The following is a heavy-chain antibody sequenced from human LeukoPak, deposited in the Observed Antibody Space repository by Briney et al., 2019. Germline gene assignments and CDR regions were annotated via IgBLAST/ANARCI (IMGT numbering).Heavy chain of an antibody. D-gene: IGHD6-13*01. CDR1: GGSISSYY. Sequence: SETLSLTCTVSGGSISSYYWSWIRQPAGKGLEWIGRTYTSGSTNYNPSLKSRVTMSVDTSKNQFSLKLSSVTAADTAVYYCARDLGAAAAKGFDYWGQGTLVTVSS. CDR2: TYTSGST. J-gene: IGHJ4*02. V-gene: IGHV4-4*07. CDR3: ARDLGAAAAKGFDY.